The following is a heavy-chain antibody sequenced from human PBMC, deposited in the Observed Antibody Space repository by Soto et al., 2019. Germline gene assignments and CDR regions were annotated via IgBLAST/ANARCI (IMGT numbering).Heavy chain of an antibody. CDR3: AKSLGATSDAFDI. CDR1: GGTFTSYY. CDR2: INPSGGST. J-gene: IGHJ3*02. D-gene: IGHD1-26*01. V-gene: IGHV1-46*01. Sequence: ASVKVSCKASGGTFTSYYMHWVRQAPGQGLEWMGIINPSGGSTSYAQKFQGRVTMTRDTSTSTVYMELSSLRSEDTAVYYCAKSLGATSDAFDIWGQGTMVTVSS.